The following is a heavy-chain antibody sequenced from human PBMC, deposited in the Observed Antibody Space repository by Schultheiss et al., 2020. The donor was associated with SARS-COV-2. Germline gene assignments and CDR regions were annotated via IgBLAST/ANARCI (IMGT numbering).Heavy chain of an antibody. D-gene: IGHD2-15*01. CDR1: GFTFSSYA. CDR3: AKDRPTPRYFDY. V-gene: IGHV3-48*04. J-gene: IGHJ4*02. Sequence: GGSLRLSCAASGFTFSSYAMHWVRQAPGKGLEWVSYISSSGSTIYYADSVKGRFTISRDNAKNSLYLQMNSLRAEDTAVYYCAKDRPTPRYFDYWGQGTLVTVSS. CDR2: ISSSGSTI.